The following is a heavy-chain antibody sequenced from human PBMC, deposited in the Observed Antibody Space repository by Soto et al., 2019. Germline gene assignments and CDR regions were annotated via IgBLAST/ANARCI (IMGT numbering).Heavy chain of an antibody. V-gene: IGHV3-74*01. CDR2: INGDGTIR. CDR1: GFNFSSSW. CDR3: VRSWGV. Sequence: EVHLAESGGGLVQPGGSRRLSCAASGFNFSSSWMHWVRQAPGKGLVWVSRINGDGTIRSYADAVKGRFTISRDNAKNTLYLQMSSLRADDTAVYYCVRSWGVCGQGTTVSVSS. J-gene: IGHJ6*02. D-gene: IGHD3-16*01.